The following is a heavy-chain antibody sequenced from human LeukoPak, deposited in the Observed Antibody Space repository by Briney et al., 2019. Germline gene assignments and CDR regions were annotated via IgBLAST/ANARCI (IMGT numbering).Heavy chain of an antibody. CDR1: GFTFSDYY. CDR2: ISSSGSTI. J-gene: IGHJ4*02. Sequence: GGSLRLSCAASGFTFSDYYMSWIRQAPGKGLEWVSYISSSGSTIYYADSVKGRFTISRDNAKNSLYLQMNRLRAEDTAVYYCATDRGYFSFDYWGQGTLVTVSS. CDR3: ATDRGYFSFDY. V-gene: IGHV3-11*04. D-gene: IGHD3-22*01.